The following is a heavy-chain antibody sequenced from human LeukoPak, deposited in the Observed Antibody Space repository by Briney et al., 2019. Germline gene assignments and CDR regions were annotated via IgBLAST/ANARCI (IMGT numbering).Heavy chain of an antibody. CDR1: GFTFSAYP. D-gene: IGHD6-13*01. Sequence: GGSQRLSCTASGFTFSAYPMTWVRQAPGKGLEWVSYISGSGDIIYYADSGKGRFTISRDNAKNSLYLQMDSLRAEDTAIYYCARDMTITGADDYWGQGTLVTVSS. CDR3: ARDMTITGADDY. V-gene: IGHV3-48*04. CDR2: ISGSGDII. J-gene: IGHJ4*02.